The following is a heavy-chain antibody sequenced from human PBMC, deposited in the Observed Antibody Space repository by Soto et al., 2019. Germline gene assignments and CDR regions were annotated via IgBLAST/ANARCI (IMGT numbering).Heavy chain of an antibody. V-gene: IGHV1-69*13. D-gene: IGHD2-21*02. CDR2: ITPIFGTA. CDR1: GGIFTNYA. J-gene: IGHJ4*02. CDR3: AREKADFGGNSTYFDY. Sequence: ASVKVSCKASGGIFTNYAFSWVRQAPGQGLEWMGGITPIFGTANYAQKFQGRVTITADESTTTAYMDLSSLTSEDTAVYYCAREKADFGGNSTYFDYWGQGTLVTVSS.